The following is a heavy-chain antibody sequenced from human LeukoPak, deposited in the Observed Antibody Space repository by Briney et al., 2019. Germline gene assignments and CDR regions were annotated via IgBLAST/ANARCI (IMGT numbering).Heavy chain of an antibody. Sequence: PGGSLRLSCAASGFTFSDYYMSWIRQAPGKGLEWVSYISSSGSTIYYADSVKGRFTISRDNAKNSLYLQMNSLRAEDTAVYYCARDRLVYAPDAFDIWGQGTMVTVSS. D-gene: IGHD2-8*01. CDR1: GFTFSDYY. CDR3: ARDRLVYAPDAFDI. J-gene: IGHJ3*02. V-gene: IGHV3-11*01. CDR2: ISSSGSTI.